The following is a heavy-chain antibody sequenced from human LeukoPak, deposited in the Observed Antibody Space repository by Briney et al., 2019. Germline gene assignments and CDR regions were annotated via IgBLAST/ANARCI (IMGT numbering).Heavy chain of an antibody. CDR3: AKGPSIAAAGTFDP. CDR1: GFTFSNFA. CDR2: IRGSSDST. V-gene: IGHV3-23*01. J-gene: IGHJ5*02. Sequence: PGGSLRLSCAASGFTFSNFAMNWVRQAPGKGLEWVSAIRGSSDSTYYADSVTGRFTISRDNSKNTLYLQMNSLRAEDTAIYYCAKGPSIAAAGTFDPWGQGTLVTVSP. D-gene: IGHD6-13*01.